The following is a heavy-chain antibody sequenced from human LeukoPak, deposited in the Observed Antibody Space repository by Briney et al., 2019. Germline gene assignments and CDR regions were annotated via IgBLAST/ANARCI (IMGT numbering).Heavy chain of an antibody. CDR1: GGAFSAYY. J-gene: IGHJ3*02. CDR3: ARPIAGAGMHAFDI. Sequence: SEPLSLTCGVYGGAFSAYYWSWIRQPPGKGLEWMGEIYHSGSTNYNPSLKSRVTISVDTSKNQFSLRLSSVTAADTAVYYCARPIAGAGMHAFDIWGQGTMVTVSS. D-gene: IGHD6-13*01. CDR2: IYHSGST. V-gene: IGHV4-34*01.